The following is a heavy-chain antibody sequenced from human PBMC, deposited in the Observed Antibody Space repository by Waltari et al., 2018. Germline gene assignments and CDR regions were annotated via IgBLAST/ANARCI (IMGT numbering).Heavy chain of an antibody. CDR3: SGGEVTGTDF. Sequence: EVQVVESGGGLFQPGGSLKLSCAPSGFSFSASTIHWVRQTSRKGLEWVGRIRRQPYNYATAYSASVKGRFTISRDDSKNTAYLQMNNLMTEDTAVYYCSGGEVTGTDFWGQGTLVTVSS. D-gene: IGHD6-19*01. V-gene: IGHV3-73*01. J-gene: IGHJ4*02. CDR2: IRRQPYNYAT. CDR1: GFSFSAST.